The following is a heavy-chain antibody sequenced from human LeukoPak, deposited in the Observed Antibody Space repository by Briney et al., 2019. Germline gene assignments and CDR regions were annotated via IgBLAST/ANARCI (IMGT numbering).Heavy chain of an antibody. V-gene: IGHV3-7*01. J-gene: IGHJ4*02. CDR3: AKGVDYCSGGSCPADY. CDR1: GFSFNSDW. CDR2: IKHDESEK. Sequence: PGGFLRLSCAASGFSFNSDWMDWVRQAPGKGLEWVANIKHDESEKNYLDSVKGRFTISRDNSKNTLFLQMNSLRAEDTAVYYCAKGVDYCSGGSCPADYWGPGTLVTVSS. D-gene: IGHD2-15*01.